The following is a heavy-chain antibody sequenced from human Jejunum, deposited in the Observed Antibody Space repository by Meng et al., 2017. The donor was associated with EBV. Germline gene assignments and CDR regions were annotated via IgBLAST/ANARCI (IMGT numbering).Heavy chain of an antibody. J-gene: IGHJ5*02. CDR3: VRAGHRNWLDP. D-gene: IGHD1-14*01. CDR2: TYYRSKWYN. Sequence: QVQLQQPGPGLVKPSQTLSSTCDMSGDSVSSNSVAWNWIRQSPSRGLEGLGRTYYRSKWYNEYAVPVQGRITINPDTSKNQFFLQLNSVTPEDTAVSYCVRAGHRNWLDPWGQGTLVTVSS. V-gene: IGHV6-1*01. CDR1: GDSVSSNSVA.